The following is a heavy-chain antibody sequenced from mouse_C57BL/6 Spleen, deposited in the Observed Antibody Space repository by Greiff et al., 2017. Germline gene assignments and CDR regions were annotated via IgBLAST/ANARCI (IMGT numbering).Heavy chain of an antibody. D-gene: IGHD2-4*01. V-gene: IGHV1-82*01. CDR2: IYPGDGDT. CDR3: AIIYYDYDEGYYAMDY. Sequence: VQVVESGPELVKPGASVKISCKASGYAFSSSWMNWVKQRPGKGLEWIGRIYPGDGDTNYNGKFKGKATLTADKSSSTAYMQLSSLTSEDSAVYFCAIIYYDYDEGYYAMDYWGQGTSVTVSS. CDR1: GYAFSSSW. J-gene: IGHJ4*01.